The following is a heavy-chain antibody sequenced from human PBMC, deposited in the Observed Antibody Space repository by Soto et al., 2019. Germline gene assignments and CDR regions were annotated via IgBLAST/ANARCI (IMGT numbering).Heavy chain of an antibody. CDR2: IYATGTT. J-gene: IGHJ5*02. CDR1: GASISGFY. V-gene: IGHV4-4*07. Sequence: SETQSLTCTVSGASISGFYWSWIRKSAGKGLEWIGRIYATGTTDYNPSLKSRVMMSVDTSKKQFSLKLRSVTAADTAVYYCVRDGTKTLRDWFDPWGQG. CDR3: VRDGTKTLRDWFDP. D-gene: IGHD1-1*01.